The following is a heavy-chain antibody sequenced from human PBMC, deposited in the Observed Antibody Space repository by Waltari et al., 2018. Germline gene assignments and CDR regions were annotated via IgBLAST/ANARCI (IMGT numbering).Heavy chain of an antibody. CDR1: GYTFTHSY. CDR2: INPNSGGT. Sequence: QVQLVQSGAEVKKPGASMKVSCRASGYTFTHSYIHWVRQAPGQGLEWMGWINPNSGGTNYAQKFQSRVTMTRDTSTTTAYMELGSLRSDDTALYYCAREGPEYSSSSFDYWGQGTLVTVSS. CDR3: AREGPEYSSSSFDY. V-gene: IGHV1-2*02. J-gene: IGHJ4*02. D-gene: IGHD6-6*01.